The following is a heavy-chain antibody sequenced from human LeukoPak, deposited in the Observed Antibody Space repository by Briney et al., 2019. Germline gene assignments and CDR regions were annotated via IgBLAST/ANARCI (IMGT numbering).Heavy chain of an antibody. D-gene: IGHD6-13*01. V-gene: IGHV3-48*03. CDR1: GFTFSAYD. CDR2: ITSSGSTI. CDR3: ARPGYSSSWSAFDI. Sequence: GGSLRLSCAASGFTFSAYDMNWVRQAPGKGLELVSHITSSGSTIYYADSVKGRFTISRDNAKNSLYLQMNSLRAEDTAVYYCARPGYSSSWSAFDIWGQGTMVTVSS. J-gene: IGHJ3*02.